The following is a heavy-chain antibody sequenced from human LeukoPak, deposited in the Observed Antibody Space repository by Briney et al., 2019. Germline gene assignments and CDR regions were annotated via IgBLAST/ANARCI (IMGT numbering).Heavy chain of an antibody. Sequence: PGGSLRLSCAASGFSFSSHWMTWVRQAPGKGLEWVANRKEDGSEKNYVASVKGPFTMSRDNAKNSLYLKMNSLRAEDTAVYYCARGGRVYNDYWGQGTLVTVSS. CDR1: GFSFSSHW. V-gene: IGHV3-7*01. CDR2: RKEDGSEK. CDR3: ARGGRVYNDY. J-gene: IGHJ4*02. D-gene: IGHD3-10*01.